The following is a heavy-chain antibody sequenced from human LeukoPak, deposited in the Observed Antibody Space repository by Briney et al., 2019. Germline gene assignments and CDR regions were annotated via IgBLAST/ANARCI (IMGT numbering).Heavy chain of an antibody. D-gene: IGHD1-14*01. J-gene: IGHJ6*02. CDR3: ARKGEPKSSNLYYYYGMDV. Sequence: ASVKVSCKASGYTFTTYGISWVRQAPGQGLEWMGWISAYNGNTNYAQKLQGRVTLTTDTSTNTAYMELRSLRSDDTAVYYCARKGEPKSSNLYYYYGMDVWGQGTTVTVSS. CDR2: ISAYNGNT. V-gene: IGHV1-18*01. CDR1: GYTFTTYG.